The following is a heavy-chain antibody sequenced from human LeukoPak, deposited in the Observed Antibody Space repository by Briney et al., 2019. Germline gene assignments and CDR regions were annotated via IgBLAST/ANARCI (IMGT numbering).Heavy chain of an antibody. J-gene: IGHJ3*02. CDR3: ARARYANAWYAFDI. CDR1: CGSVSSYY. CDR2: LSHSGSS. D-gene: IGHD2-2*01. Sequence: PSETLSLTCNVSCGSVSSYYWSWIRRPPGRGLEWIAYLSHSGSSDSNPSLTRRVTTLVDTSKNQFSLKLTSVTAADTAVYYCARARYANAWYAFDIWGHGTMVTVSS. V-gene: IGHV4-59*02.